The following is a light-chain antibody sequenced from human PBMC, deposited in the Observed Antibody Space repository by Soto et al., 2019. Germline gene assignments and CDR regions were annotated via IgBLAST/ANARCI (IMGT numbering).Light chain of an antibody. V-gene: IGLV1-51*01. CDR1: SSTLGSNS. CDR3: GSWDSSLSGDV. J-gene: IGLJ1*01. CDR2: DDN. Sequence: QSVLTQPPSVSAAPGQKGTISCSGSSSTLGSNSVSWYQQLPGTAPTLLIYDDNKRPSGIPDRFSGSKSGSSATLGITGFQTGDEANYYCGSWDSSLSGDVFGTGTKVTVL.